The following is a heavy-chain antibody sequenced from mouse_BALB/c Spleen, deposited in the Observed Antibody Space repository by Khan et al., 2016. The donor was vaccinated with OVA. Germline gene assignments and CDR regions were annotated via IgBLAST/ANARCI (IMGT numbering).Heavy chain of an antibody. D-gene: IGHD1-2*01. CDR2: INTYTGEP. V-gene: IGHV9-3-1*01. Sequence: QIQLVQSGPELKKPGETVKISCKASGYTFTNYGMNWVKQAPGKGLKWMGWINTYTGEPTYADDFKGRFAFSLDTSARTAYLQINNLKNEDAANYCCAREVGYHYALDYWGQGTSVTVSS. CDR1: GYTFTNYG. CDR3: AREVGYHYALDY. J-gene: IGHJ4*01.